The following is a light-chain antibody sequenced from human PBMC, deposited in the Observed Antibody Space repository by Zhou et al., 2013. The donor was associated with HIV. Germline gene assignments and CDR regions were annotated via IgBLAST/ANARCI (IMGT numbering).Light chain of an antibody. CDR2: KAS. CDR1: QTISNY. J-gene: IGKJ4*01. CDR3: QQSHSMPLT. V-gene: IGKV1-39*01. Sequence: DIQMTQSPSSLSASAGDRVTITCRASQTISNYLNWYQQKPGKAPTLLIYKASNLQNGVPSRFSGSGSGADFTLTISSLQPEDFAVYYCQQSHSMPLTFGGGPRWTSN.